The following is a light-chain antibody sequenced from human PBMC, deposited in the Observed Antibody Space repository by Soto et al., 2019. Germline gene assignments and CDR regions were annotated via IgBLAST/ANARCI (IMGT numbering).Light chain of an antibody. V-gene: IGKV1D-16*01. CDR1: QGVGVW. CDR2: GAS. CDR3: QHYNSYSEA. Sequence: DIQMTQSPSSVSASVGDTVTITCRASQGVGVWLGWYQQKPGKAPHLLIYGASGLQVGVPSRFSGSVSGADFTLTISSLQPDDFATYYCQHYNSYSEAFGQGTKVDIK. J-gene: IGKJ1*01.